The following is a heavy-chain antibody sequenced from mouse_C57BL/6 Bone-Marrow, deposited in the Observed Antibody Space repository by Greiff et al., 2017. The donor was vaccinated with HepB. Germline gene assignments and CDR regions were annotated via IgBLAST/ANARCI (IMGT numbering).Heavy chain of an antibody. D-gene: IGHD2-1*01. V-gene: IGHV5-6*01. CDR3: ARMGGNYPYYYALGN. CDR1: RFTFSTYG. Sequence: EVQRVESGGDFVKPGGSLKLSCAASRFTFSTYGMSWVRQTPDTRLEWVATISSGGSFTYYPDSVKGRFTISRDNAKNTLYLQMSSLKSEDTAIYYCARMGGNYPYYYALGNWGEGTSVTVSS. CDR2: ISSGGSFT. J-gene: IGHJ4*01.